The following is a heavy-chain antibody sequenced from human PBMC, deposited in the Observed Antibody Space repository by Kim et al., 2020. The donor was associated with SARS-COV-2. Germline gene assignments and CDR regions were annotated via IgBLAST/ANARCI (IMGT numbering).Heavy chain of an antibody. J-gene: IGHJ3*02. CDR2: INHSGST. Sequence: SETLSLTCAVYGGSFSGYYWSWIRQPPGKGLEWIGEINHSGSTNYNPSLKSRVTISVDTSKNQFSLKLSSVTAADTAVYYCARGDIVVVPAERRFLEWAHRAVVFDIWGQGTMVTVSS. CDR1: GGSFSGYY. CDR3: ARGDIVVVPAERRFLEWAHRAVVFDI. V-gene: IGHV4-34*01. D-gene: IGHD2-2*01.